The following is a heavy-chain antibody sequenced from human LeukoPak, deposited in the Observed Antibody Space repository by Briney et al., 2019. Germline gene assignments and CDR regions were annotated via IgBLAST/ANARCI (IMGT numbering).Heavy chain of an antibody. J-gene: IGHJ3*02. V-gene: IGHV4-30-4*08. Sequence: PSQTLSLTCTVSGGSISSGDYYWSWIRQPPGKGLEWIGYIYYSGSTYYNPSLKSRVTISVDTSKNQFSLKLSSVTAADTAVYYCARAGSSGWYGSAFDIWGQGTMVTVSS. CDR2: IYYSGST. CDR3: ARAGSSGWYGSAFDI. CDR1: GGSISSGDYY. D-gene: IGHD6-19*01.